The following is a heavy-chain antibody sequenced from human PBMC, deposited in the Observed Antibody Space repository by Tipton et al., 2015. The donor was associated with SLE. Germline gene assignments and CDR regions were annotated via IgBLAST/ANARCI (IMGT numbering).Heavy chain of an antibody. Sequence: QSGPEVKKPGASVKVSCKASGYTFTSYDINWVRQATGQGLEWMGWMNPNSGNTGYAQKFQGRVTITADESTSTAYMELSSLRSEDTAVYYCARGFNTGYFDYWGQGTLVTVSS. CDR3: ARGFNTGYFDY. V-gene: IGHV1-8*03. J-gene: IGHJ4*02. CDR2: MNPNSGNT. CDR1: GYTFTSYD.